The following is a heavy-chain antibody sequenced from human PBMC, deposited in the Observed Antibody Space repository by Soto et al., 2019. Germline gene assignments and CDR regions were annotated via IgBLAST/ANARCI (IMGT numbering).Heavy chain of an antibody. Sequence: SVKVSCKASGGTFRSYAISWVRQAPGQGLEWMGGIIPIFGTANYAQKFQGRVTITADESTSTAYMELSSLRSEDTAVYYCARDEVVRGVTTYYYYGMDVWGQGTTVTASS. J-gene: IGHJ6*02. D-gene: IGHD3-10*01. CDR3: ARDEVVRGVTTYYYYGMDV. CDR2: IIPIFGTA. V-gene: IGHV1-69*13. CDR1: GGTFRSYA.